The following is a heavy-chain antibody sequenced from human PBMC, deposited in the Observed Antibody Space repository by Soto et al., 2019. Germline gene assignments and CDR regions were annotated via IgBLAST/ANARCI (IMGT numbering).Heavy chain of an antibody. CDR3: MLGSGWKDFDY. D-gene: IGHD3-22*01. V-gene: IGHV4-39*01. CDR1: GGSITSSSYY. CDR2: IYYSGST. Sequence: QLQLQESGAGQVKPSETLSLTCTVSGGSITSSSYYWGWIRRPPGKGLEWIGNIYYSGSTYYNPSLKSRVTISVDTSKNQFSLKLSSVTAADTAVYYCMLGSGWKDFDYWGQGTLVTVSS. J-gene: IGHJ4*02.